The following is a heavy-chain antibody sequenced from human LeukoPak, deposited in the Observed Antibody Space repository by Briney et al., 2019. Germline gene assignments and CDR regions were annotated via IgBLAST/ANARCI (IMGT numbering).Heavy chain of an antibody. V-gene: IGHV1-69*06. D-gene: IGHD4-23*01. J-gene: IGHJ4*02. CDR1: GGTFSSYV. Sequence: ASVKVSCKASGGTFSSYVINWVRQAPGQGLEWMGGIMPISGTANHAQKFQGRVTITADKSTSTAYMQLSSLRSEDTAVYYCARNLYGGNSWDVFDYWGQGTLVTVSS. CDR2: IMPISGTA. CDR3: ARNLYGGNSWDVFDY.